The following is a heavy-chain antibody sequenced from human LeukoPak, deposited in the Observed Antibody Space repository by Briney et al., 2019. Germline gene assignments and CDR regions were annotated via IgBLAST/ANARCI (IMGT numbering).Heavy chain of an antibody. D-gene: IGHD1-1*01. Sequence: GGSLRLSYAGSGFTFSYYWMSWASQAPGKGLEWVANINEDGSETYYVDSLEGRFTISKDNAKNSLYLQMSNLRAEDTALYFCARAAGVGTVDIWGQGTMVTVSS. J-gene: IGHJ3*02. CDR2: INEDGSET. CDR1: GFTFSYYW. CDR3: ARAAGVGTVDI. V-gene: IGHV3-7*01.